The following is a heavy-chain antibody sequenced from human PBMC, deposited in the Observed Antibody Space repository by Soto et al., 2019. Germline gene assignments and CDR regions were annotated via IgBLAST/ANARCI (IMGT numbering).Heavy chain of an antibody. CDR2: ISGSGGST. Sequence: GGSLRLSCAASGFTFSSYAMSWVRQAPGKGLEWVSAISGSGGSTYYADSVKGRFTISRDNSKNTLYLQMNSLRAEDTAVYYCAKDRRAGGNSAFYFDFWGQGAQVTVSS. V-gene: IGHV3-23*01. D-gene: IGHD3-16*01. J-gene: IGHJ4*02. CDR3: AKDRRAGGNSAFYFDF. CDR1: GFTFSSYA.